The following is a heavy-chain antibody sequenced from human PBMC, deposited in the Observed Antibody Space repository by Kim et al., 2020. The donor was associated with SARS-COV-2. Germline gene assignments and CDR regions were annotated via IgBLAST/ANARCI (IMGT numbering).Heavy chain of an antibody. D-gene: IGHD1-7*01. Sequence: KFTISRDNSKNTLYLQMNSLKTEDTAVYYCTTDLSLNWNSEYYYYGMDVWGQGTTVTVSS. J-gene: IGHJ6*02. V-gene: IGHV3-15*01. CDR3: TTDLSLNWNSEYYYYGMDV.